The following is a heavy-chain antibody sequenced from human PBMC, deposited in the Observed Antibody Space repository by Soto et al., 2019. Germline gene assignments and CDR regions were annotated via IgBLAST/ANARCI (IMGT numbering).Heavy chain of an antibody. CDR3: ARSFSAFKDGGYLYYFDY. J-gene: IGHJ4*02. V-gene: IGHV4-39*01. CDR2: FYSSGSI. Sequence: SETLSLTCFVSGYSITAGGYYWSWIRHHPGKGLEWIGSFYSSGSIIYNPSLRSRVSISGDTSSNQFSMSLTSVTAEDTAVYYCARSFSAFKDGGYLYYFDYWGQGTLVTVSS. CDR1: GYSITAGGYY. D-gene: IGHD3-16*02.